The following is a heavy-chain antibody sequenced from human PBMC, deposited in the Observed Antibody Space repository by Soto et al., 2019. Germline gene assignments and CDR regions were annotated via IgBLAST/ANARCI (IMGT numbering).Heavy chain of an antibody. D-gene: IGHD3-10*01. Sequence: ASVKVSCKASGYTFTSYYLHWVRQAPGQGLEWMGIINPSGGSTTYAQKFQGRVTMTRDTSTSTVYMELSSLRSEDTAVYYCARDRSRRWFYFDYWGQGTLVTVSS. CDR2: INPSGGST. CDR3: ARDRSRRWFYFDY. V-gene: IGHV1-46*01. J-gene: IGHJ4*02. CDR1: GYTFTSYY.